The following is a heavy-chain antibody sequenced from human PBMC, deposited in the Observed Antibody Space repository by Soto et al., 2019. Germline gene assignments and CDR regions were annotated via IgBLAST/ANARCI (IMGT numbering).Heavy chain of an antibody. J-gene: IGHJ6*02. CDR3: AKNGHPPYYYYGMDV. Sequence: ASVKVSCKASGYSFTTYCISSVRQAPGQGLEWMGWISGYNGDTNNAQKFQDRVTMTIDRSTTTAYLELRSLTSDDTAVYYCAKNGHPPYYYYGMDVRGQGTTVTVSS. V-gene: IGHV1-18*01. CDR1: GYSFTTYC. D-gene: IGHD2-8*01. CDR2: ISGYNGDT.